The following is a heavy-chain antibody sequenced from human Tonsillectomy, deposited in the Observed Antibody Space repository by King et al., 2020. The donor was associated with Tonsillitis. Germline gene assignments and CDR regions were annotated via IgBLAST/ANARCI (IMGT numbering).Heavy chain of an antibody. D-gene: IGHD2/OR15-2a*01. CDR1: GYSFTNYY. V-gene: IGHV1-46*01. J-gene: IGHJ2*01. CDR2: INPSGTGT. Sequence: VQLVESGAEVKEPGASLKVSCKASGYSFTNYYMHWVRQAPGQRLEWMGLINPSGTGTGYAQNFQGRITMTRDMSTGTDYMELSSLRSDDTAVYYCAREGGSFRHFDLWGRGTRVTVSS. CDR3: AREGGSFRHFDL.